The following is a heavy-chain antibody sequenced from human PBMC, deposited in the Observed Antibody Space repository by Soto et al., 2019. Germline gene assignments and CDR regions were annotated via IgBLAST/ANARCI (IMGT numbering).Heavy chain of an antibody. CDR1: GDSFSKYT. J-gene: IGHJ5*01. Sequence: ASVKVSCKASGDSFSKYTVNWVRQAPRQGLEWMGGIIPRFGTTNYAPTLQDRVTITADQSMNTVYMELSGLRSEDTALYYCARGRGLYNSGRSQLDSWGHGTLVTVSS. CDR2: IIPRFGTT. V-gene: IGHV1-69*13. CDR3: ARGRGLYNSGRSQLDS. D-gene: IGHD1-1*01.